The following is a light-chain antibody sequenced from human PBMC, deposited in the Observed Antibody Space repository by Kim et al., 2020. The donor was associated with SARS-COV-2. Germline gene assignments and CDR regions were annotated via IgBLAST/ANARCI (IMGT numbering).Light chain of an antibody. V-gene: IGKV3-20*01. Sequence: EIVLTQSPGTLSLSPGERATLSCRASQSVSSSYLAWYQQKPGQDPRLLIYGASSRATGIPDRFSGSGSGTDFTLTISRLEPEDFAVYSCQQYGSSPNTFGQGTKVDIK. CDR2: GAS. CDR1: QSVSSSY. J-gene: IGKJ1*01. CDR3: QQYGSSPNT.